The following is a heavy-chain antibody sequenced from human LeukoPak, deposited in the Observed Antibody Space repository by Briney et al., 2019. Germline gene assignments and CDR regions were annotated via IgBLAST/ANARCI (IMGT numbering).Heavy chain of an antibody. CDR1: GFTFSSYA. J-gene: IGHJ4*02. D-gene: IGHD5-18*01. CDR3: AKVPNTAMVKGSYFDY. CDR2: ISGSGGST. Sequence: GGSLRLSCAASGFTFSSYAMSWVRQAPGKGLEWVSAISGSGGSTYYADSVKGRFTISRDNSKNTLYLQMNSLRAEDTAVYYCAKVPNTAMVKGSYFDYWGQGTLVAVSS. V-gene: IGHV3-23*01.